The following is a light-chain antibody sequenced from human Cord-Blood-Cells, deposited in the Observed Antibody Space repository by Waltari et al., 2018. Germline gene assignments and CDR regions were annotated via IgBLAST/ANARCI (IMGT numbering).Light chain of an antibody. CDR1: QSVSSS. Sequence: EIVLTQSPATLSLSPGERATLSCRASQSVSSSLAWYQQKPGQAPRLLIYDAANSATGIPARFSGSGSGTYFTLTISSLEPDDFAVYYCQQRSNWPITFGQGTRREIK. J-gene: IGKJ5*01. CDR3: QQRSNWPIT. CDR2: DAA. V-gene: IGKV3-11*01.